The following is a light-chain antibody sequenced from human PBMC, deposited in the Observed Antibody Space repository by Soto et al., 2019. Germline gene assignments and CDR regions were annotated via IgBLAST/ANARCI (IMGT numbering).Light chain of an antibody. CDR2: TAS. J-gene: IGKJ1*01. Sequence: DIQMTQSPSTLSASVGDRVTITCRASQSVSSWLAWYQQKPGKAPNLLIYTASSLESGVPSRFSGSGSGTEFTLTISSLQPDDFATYYCQQYNSAWTFGQGTPVEIK. CDR3: QQYNSAWT. CDR1: QSVSSW. V-gene: IGKV1-5*03.